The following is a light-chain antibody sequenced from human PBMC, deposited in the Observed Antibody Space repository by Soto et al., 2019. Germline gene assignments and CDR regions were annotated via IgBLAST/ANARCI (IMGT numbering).Light chain of an antibody. J-gene: IGLJ1*01. CDR3: AAWDDILSGYV. CDR2: RIN. V-gene: IGLV1-47*01. CDR1: SSNIGSNY. Sequence: QSVLTQPPSASGTPGQRVTISCSGSSSNIGSNYVYWYQQLPETAPKLLTYRINERPSGVPDRFSGSKSGTSASLAISVLRSEDEADYYCAAWDDILSGYVFGTGTKLTVL.